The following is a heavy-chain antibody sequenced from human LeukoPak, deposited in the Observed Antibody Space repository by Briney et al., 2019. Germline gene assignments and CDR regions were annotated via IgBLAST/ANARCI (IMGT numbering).Heavy chain of an antibody. J-gene: IGHJ3*02. CDR1: GYSFSSYD. D-gene: IGHD1-26*01. V-gene: IGHV1-18*01. CDR3: ARVGAQPRDAFDI. CDR2: ISAYNGNT. Sequence: ASVKVSCKASGYSFSSYDVNWVRQATGQGLEWMGWISAYNGNTNYAQKLQGRVTMTTDTSTSTAYMELRSLRSDDTAVYYCARVGAQPRDAFDIWGQGTMVTVSS.